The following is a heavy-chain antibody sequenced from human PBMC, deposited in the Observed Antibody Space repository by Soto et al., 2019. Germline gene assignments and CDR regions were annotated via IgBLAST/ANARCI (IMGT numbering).Heavy chain of an antibody. V-gene: IGHV1-2*02. J-gene: IGHJ6*02. Sequence: ASVNVSCKASGYTFSDYSIHWVRQAPGQGLEWMGWINPNSGGTNYAQNFQGRVTMTRDTSISTAYMELSRLTSDDTAVYYCATERSSLGLWELDVWGQGTTVTVSS. CDR1: GYTFSDYS. CDR3: ATERSSLGLWELDV. D-gene: IGHD3-16*01. CDR2: INPNSGGT.